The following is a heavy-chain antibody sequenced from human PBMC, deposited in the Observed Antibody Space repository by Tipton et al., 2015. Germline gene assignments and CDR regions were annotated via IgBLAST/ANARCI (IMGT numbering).Heavy chain of an antibody. CDR3: ARRLPYFEWSKVYYFDY. J-gene: IGHJ4*02. D-gene: IGHD3-9*01. Sequence: QLVQSGAEVKKPGESLKISCNGSGYSFTSYWIGWVRQMPGKGLEWMGIIFPGDSDTRYSPSFQGQVTISADRSISTAYLQWSSLKASDTAVYYCARRLPYFEWSKVYYFDYWGQGSPVTVSP. CDR1: GYSFTSYW. V-gene: IGHV5-51*01. CDR2: IFPGDSDT.